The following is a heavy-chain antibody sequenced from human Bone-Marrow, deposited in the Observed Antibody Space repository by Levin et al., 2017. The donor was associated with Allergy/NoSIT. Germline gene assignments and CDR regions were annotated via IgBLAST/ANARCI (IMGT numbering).Heavy chain of an antibody. J-gene: IGHJ4*02. CDR3: ARDVVAGSGRLLL. D-gene: IGHD3-10*01. Sequence: GGSLRLSCAASGFTFSGSWMHWVRQTPGKGRLWVSRISGDGGVTQHADSVKGRFSISRDNAQDTLYLQMNSLRADDTAVYYCARDVVAGSGRLLLWRQGTLVTLSS. V-gene: IGHV3-74*03. CDR2: ISGDGGVT. CDR1: GFTFSGSW.